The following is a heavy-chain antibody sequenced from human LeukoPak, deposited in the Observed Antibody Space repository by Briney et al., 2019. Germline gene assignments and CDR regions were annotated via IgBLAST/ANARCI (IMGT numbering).Heavy chain of an antibody. CDR2: IKSDGST. V-gene: IGHV3-74*01. J-gene: IGHJ1*01. CDR3: ARAPSEIGGYYPEYFRH. CDR1: GFTFSSYW. Sequence: GGSLRLSCAASGFTFSSYWMHWVRQAPGKGLMWVSRIKSDGSTNYADSVKGRFTISRDNAKNTVSLQMNSLRTEDTGVYYCARAPSEIGGYYPEYFRHWGQGTLVTVSS. D-gene: IGHD3-22*01.